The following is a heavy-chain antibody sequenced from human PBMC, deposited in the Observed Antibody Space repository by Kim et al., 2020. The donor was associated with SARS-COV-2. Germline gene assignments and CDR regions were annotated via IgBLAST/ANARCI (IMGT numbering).Heavy chain of an antibody. CDR3: ARVSIAEFDY. CDR1: GFTFSSDA. J-gene: IGHJ4*02. Sequence: GGSLRLSCAASGFTFSSDAMSWVRQAPGKGLEWVSEISGSGDSTDHADSVKGRFTISRDNSKNTLYLQMNSLRAEDTAVYYCARVSIAEFDYCGQGTLVT. D-gene: IGHD2-15*01. CDR2: ISGSGDST. V-gene: IGHV3-23*01.